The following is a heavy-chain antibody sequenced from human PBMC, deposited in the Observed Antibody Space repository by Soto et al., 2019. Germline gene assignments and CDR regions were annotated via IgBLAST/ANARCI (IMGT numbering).Heavy chain of an antibody. CDR3: ARGLAEGSYSYGMDV. CDR1: GGTFSSYA. D-gene: IGHD2-21*01. J-gene: IGHJ6*02. CDR2: IIPIFGTA. V-gene: IGHV1-69*13. Sequence: ASVKVSCKASGGTFSSYAISWVRQAPGQGLEWMGGIIPIFGTANYAQKFQGRVTITADESTSTAYMELSSLRPEDTALYYCARGLAEGSYSYGMDVWGQGTTVTVSS.